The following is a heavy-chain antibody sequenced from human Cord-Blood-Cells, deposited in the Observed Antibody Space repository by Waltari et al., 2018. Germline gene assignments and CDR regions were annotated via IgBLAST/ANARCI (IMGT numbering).Heavy chain of an antibody. CDR3: ARVARYCTGGVCYWYFDL. J-gene: IGHJ2*01. Sequence: QVQLVQSGAEVKKPGASVKVSCKASGYTFTGYYMHWVRQAPGQGLEWRGRINPNSGGKSDAEKFQGRVTMTRDTSISTAYMELSRLRSDDTAVYYCARVARYCTGGVCYWYFDLWGRGTLVTVSS. V-gene: IGHV1-2*06. D-gene: IGHD2-8*02. CDR1: GYTFTGYY. CDR2: INPNSGGK.